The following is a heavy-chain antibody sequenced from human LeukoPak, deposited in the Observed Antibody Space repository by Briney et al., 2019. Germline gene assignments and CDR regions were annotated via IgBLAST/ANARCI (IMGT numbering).Heavy chain of an antibody. CDR3: ASEGDY. CDR2: ISYDGSNK. J-gene: IGHJ4*02. Sequence: GGSLRLSCAASGFTFSTYAMHSVRQAPGKGLEWVAVISYDGSNKSYADSVKGRFTISRDNSKNTLYLQMNSLRAEDTAVYYCASEGDYWGQGTLVTVSS. CDR1: GFTFSTYA. V-gene: IGHV3-30*04.